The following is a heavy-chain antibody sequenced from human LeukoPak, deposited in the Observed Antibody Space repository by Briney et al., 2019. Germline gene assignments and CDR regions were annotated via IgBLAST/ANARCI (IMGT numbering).Heavy chain of an antibody. Sequence: PGGSLRLSCAASGFTFSNFWMTWVRQAPGKGLEWVANIRYDGREKYYADSVKGRFTISRDNAQNSVYLQMNSLRDEDTAVYYSARIGRGWPFDSWGQGTLVTVSS. J-gene: IGHJ4*02. CDR2: IRYDGREK. V-gene: IGHV3-7*01. D-gene: IGHD6-19*01. CDR3: ARIGRGWPFDS. CDR1: GFTFSNFW.